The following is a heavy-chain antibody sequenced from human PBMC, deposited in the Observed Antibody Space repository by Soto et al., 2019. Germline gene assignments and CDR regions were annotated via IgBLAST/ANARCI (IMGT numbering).Heavy chain of an antibody. CDR1: GGSISSYY. V-gene: IGHV4-59*01. Sequence: QVQLQESGPGLVKPSETLALTCTVSGGSISSYYWSWVRQPPGKGLEWIGYIYYTGSTNYNPSLKSRVTISVDTSKNQSSLTLSSVTAADTAVYYFAWGAAVTSDYRGQGTLVTVSS. D-gene: IGHD6-13*01. CDR2: IYYTGST. CDR3: AWGAAVTSDY. J-gene: IGHJ4*02.